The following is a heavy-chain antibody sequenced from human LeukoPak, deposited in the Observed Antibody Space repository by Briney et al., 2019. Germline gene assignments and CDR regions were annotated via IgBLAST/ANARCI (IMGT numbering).Heavy chain of an antibody. CDR1: GFTFSIFW. CDR2: IKQGGSAK. CDR3: ATSYDSSGNN. J-gene: IGHJ4*02. D-gene: IGHD3-22*01. V-gene: IGHV3-7*01. Sequence: GGFLRLSCAASGFTFSIFWMSWVRQAPGKGLEWVANIKQGGSAKYYVDSVKGRFTISRDNARNSLYLEMNNLRAEDTAIYYCATSYDSSGNNWGQGTLVTVSS.